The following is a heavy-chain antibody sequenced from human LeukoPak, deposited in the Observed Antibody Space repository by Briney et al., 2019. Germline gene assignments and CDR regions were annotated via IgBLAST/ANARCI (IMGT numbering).Heavy chain of an antibody. D-gene: IGHD3-16*01. Sequence: SETLSLTCSVPGGSISSYYWRWIRQPPGEGLEWVGYRYYSGSTTYNPSLKSRVTISVDTSKSQFPLKWISVTAADTAIYYCARVRGDFETDWGQGTLVTVSS. V-gene: IGHV4-59*01. CDR2: RYYSGST. CDR3: ARVRGDFETD. CDR1: GGSISSYY. J-gene: IGHJ1*01.